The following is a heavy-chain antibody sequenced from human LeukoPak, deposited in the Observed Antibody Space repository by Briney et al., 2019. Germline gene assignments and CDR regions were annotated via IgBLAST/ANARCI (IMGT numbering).Heavy chain of an antibody. V-gene: IGHV3-21*01. D-gene: IGHD5-12*01. CDR3: SRDRLGGLDL. CDR2: ISTMSNYI. CDR1: GFDFSTYA. Sequence: GGSLRLSCAASGFDFSTYAINWVRQAPGKGLEWVSSISTMSNYIFYGDSVKGRFTISRDNAKNSVYLQMNSLRPEDTAVYYCSRDRLGGLDLWGQGTLVTVSS. J-gene: IGHJ5*02.